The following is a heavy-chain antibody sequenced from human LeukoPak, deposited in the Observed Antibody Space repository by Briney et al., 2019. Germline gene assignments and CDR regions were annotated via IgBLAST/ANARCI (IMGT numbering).Heavy chain of an antibody. CDR2: FSGSGGST. Sequence: GGSLRLSCAASGFTFSSYGMSWVRQAPGKGLEWVSTFSGSGGSTYYADSVKGRFTISRDNSKNTLYLQMNSLRAEDTAVYYCAGRAYYGSGRPYYYYYMDVWGKGTTVTISS. D-gene: IGHD3-10*01. V-gene: IGHV3-23*01. CDR3: AGRAYYGSGRPYYYYYMDV. J-gene: IGHJ6*03. CDR1: GFTFSSYG.